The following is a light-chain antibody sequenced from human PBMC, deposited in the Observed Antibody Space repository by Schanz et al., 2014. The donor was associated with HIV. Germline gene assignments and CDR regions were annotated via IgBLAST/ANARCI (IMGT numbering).Light chain of an antibody. Sequence: QSALTQPPSASGSPGQSVTISCTGTSSDVGGYNYVSWYQQHPGKAPKVMIYEVSKRPSGVSNRFSGTKSVNTASLTISGLQADDEADYYCCSYAGSSTFVVFGGGTKLTVL. CDR1: SSDVGGYNY. J-gene: IGLJ2*01. CDR2: EVS. CDR3: CSYAGSSTFVV. V-gene: IGLV2-23*02.